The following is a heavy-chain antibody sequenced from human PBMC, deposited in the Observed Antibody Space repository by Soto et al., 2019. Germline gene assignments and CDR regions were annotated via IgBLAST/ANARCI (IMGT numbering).Heavy chain of an antibody. CDR1: GGTIGDYY. CDR3: VRKHNRAGCFES. D-gene: IGHD2-21*01. CDR2: IYYTGRT. Sequence: SETLSLTCSISGGTIGDYYWSCLRQPPGKGLEWLAYIYYTGRTDQNPSLERRVSISLGTSKKQFSLNLRAVTAADTAVYYCVRKHNRAGCFESGGPGILVTVSS. V-gene: IGHV4-59*01. J-gene: IGHJ4*02.